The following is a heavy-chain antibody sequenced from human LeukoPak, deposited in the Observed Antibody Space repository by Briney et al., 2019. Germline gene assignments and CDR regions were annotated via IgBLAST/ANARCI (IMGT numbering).Heavy chain of an antibody. Sequence: ASVKVSCKASGYTFTSYYMHWVRQAPGQGLEWMGIINPSGGSTSYAQKFQGRVTMTRDTSTSTVYMELSSLRSEDTAVYYCACPFDLYCCGDCHDAFDIWGQGTMVTVSS. CDR3: ACPFDLYCCGDCHDAFDI. CDR1: GYTFTSYY. D-gene: IGHD2-21*02. CDR2: INPSGGST. J-gene: IGHJ3*02. V-gene: IGHV1-46*01.